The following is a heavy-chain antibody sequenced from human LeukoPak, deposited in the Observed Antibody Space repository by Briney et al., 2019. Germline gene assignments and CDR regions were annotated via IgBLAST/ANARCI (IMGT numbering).Heavy chain of an antibody. V-gene: IGHV4-34*01. CDR2: INHSGST. D-gene: IGHD6-13*01. J-gene: IGHJ5*02. CDR3: ARGFYSSSWYYWFDP. CDR1: GESFSGYY. Sequence: KSSETLSLTCAVYGESFSGYYWSWIRQPPGKGLEWIGEINHSGSTNYNPSLKSRVTISVDTSKNQFSLNLSSVAAADTAVYYCARGFYSSSWYYWFDPWGQGTLVTVSS.